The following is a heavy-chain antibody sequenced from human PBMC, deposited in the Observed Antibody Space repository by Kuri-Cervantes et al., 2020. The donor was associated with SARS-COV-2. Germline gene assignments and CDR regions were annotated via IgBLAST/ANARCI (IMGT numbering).Heavy chain of an antibody. CDR3: ASNGWGFRNPGGVSGFDY. D-gene: IGHD3-16*01. CDR2: ISSSSSTI. CDR1: GFSFSSYG. Sequence: GGSLRLSCAASGFSFSSYGMNWVRQAPGKGLEWVSYISSSSSTIYYADSVKGRFTISRDNAKNSLYLQMNSLRAEDTAVYYCASNGWGFRNPGGVSGFDYWGQGTLVTVSS. V-gene: IGHV3-48*01. J-gene: IGHJ4*02.